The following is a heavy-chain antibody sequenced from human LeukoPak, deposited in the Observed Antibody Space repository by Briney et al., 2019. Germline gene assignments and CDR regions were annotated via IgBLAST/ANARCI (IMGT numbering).Heavy chain of an antibody. CDR1: GGSFSGYY. CDR3: ARAGYSSSWFPHYYYYMDV. CDR2: INHSGST. J-gene: IGHJ6*03. D-gene: IGHD6-13*01. V-gene: IGHV4-34*01. Sequence: SETLSLTCAVYGGSFSGYYWSWIRQPPGKGLEWIGEINHSGSTNYNPSLKSRVTISVDTSKNQFSLKLSSVTAADTAVYYCARAGYSSSWFPHYYYYMDVWGKGTTVTISS.